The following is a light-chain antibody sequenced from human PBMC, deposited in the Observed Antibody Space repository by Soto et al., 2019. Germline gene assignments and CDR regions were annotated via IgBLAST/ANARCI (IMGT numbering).Light chain of an antibody. CDR3: QQYGSSPPT. V-gene: IGKV3-20*01. J-gene: IGKJ1*01. Sequence: IVLTQSPGTLSLSPVERTTLSCRASQSISRYLAWYQQKPGQGPRLLIYGASSRATGTPDRFSGSGSGTDFTLTINRLEPEDFALYYCQQYGSSPPTFGQGTKVDI. CDR2: GAS. CDR1: QSISRY.